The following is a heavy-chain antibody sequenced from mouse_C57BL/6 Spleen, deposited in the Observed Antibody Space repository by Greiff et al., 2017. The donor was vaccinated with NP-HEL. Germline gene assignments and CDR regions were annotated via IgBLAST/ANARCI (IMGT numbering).Heavy chain of an antibody. CDR2: INPYNGGT. CDR3: ASVAAQATHYYAMDY. J-gene: IGHJ4*01. V-gene: IGHV1-19*01. D-gene: IGHD3-2*02. CDR1: GYTFTDYY. Sequence: VQLQQSGPVLVKPGASVKMSCKASGYTFTDYYMNWVKQSHGKSLEWIGVINPYNGGTSYNQKFKGKATLTVDKSSSTAYMELNSLTSEDSAVYYWASVAAQATHYYAMDYWGQGTSVTVSS.